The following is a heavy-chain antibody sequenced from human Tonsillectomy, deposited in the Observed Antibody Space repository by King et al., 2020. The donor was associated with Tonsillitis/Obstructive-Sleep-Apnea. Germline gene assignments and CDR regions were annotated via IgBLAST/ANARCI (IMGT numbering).Heavy chain of an antibody. J-gene: IGHJ6*03. CDR1: GFTFSSYS. CDR2: ISSSSSYI. D-gene: IGHD6-6*01. Sequence: VQLVESGGGLVKPGGSLRLSCAASGFTFSSYSMNWVRQAPGKGLEWVSSISSSSSYIYYADSVKGRFTISRDNAKNSLYLQMNSLRAEDTAVYYCSREGVGDSSSYGYYYYYYMDVWGKGTTVTVSS. V-gene: IGHV3-21*01. CDR3: SREGVGDSSSYGYYYYYYMDV.